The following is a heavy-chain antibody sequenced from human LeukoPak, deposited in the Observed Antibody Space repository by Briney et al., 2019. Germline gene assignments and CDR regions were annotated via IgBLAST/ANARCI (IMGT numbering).Heavy chain of an antibody. D-gene: IGHD4-17*01. J-gene: IGHJ4*02. CDR1: GLTVTDNY. CDR2: IYPDGST. CDR3: ARTKPVYGYYDY. V-gene: IGHV3-53*01. Sequence: GGSLRLSCAVSGLTVTDNYMSWVRQAPGKGLEWVSVIYPDGSTYHADSVKGRFTISRDNSKNTLFLQMNTLRADDTAVYHCARTKPVYGYYDYWGQGTLVTVSS.